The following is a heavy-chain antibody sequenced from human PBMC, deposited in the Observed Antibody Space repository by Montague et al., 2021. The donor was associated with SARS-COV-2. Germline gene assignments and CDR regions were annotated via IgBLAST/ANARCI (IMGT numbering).Heavy chain of an antibody. CDR3: ARDRIGLRLGELSLREGYYGMDV. Sequence: SLRLSCGASGFTFSSYAMHWVRQAPGKGLEWVAVISYDGSNKYYSDSXKGRFTISRDNSKNTLYLQMNSLRAEDTAVYHCARDRIGLRLGELSLREGYYGMDVWGQGTTVTVSS. D-gene: IGHD3-16*02. J-gene: IGHJ6*02. CDR1: GFTFSSYA. V-gene: IGHV3-30-3*01. CDR2: ISYDGSNK.